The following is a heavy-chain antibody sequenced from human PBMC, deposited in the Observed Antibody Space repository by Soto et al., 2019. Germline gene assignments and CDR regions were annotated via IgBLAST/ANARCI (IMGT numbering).Heavy chain of an antibody. CDR3: ARSPGKYYYDSSGYLPYYFDY. CDR1: GFTFSSYA. CDR2: ISYDGSNK. D-gene: IGHD3-22*01. V-gene: IGHV3-30-3*01. Sequence: PGGSLRLSCAASGFTFSSYAMHWVRQAPGKGLEWVAVISYDGSNKYYADSVKGRFTISRDNSKNTLYLQMNSLRAEDTAVYYCARSPGKYYYDSSGYLPYYFDYWGQGTLVTVSS. J-gene: IGHJ4*02.